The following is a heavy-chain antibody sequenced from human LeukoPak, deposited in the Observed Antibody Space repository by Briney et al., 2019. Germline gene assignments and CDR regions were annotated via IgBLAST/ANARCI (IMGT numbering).Heavy chain of an antibody. CDR1: GFTFSSYV. V-gene: IGHV3-30*02. CDR3: ARDGESYDYGSGSYGAY. CDR2: IRFDGSNQ. J-gene: IGHJ4*02. D-gene: IGHD3-10*01. Sequence: PGGSLRLSCAASGFTFSSYVMHWVRQAPGKGLEWVAFIRFDGSNQYYADSVKGRLTISRDNSKNTLYLQMNSLRAEDTAVYYCARDGESYDYGSGSYGAYWGQGTLVTVSS.